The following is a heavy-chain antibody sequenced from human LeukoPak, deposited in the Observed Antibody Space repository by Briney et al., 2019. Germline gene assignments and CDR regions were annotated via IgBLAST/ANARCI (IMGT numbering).Heavy chain of an antibody. CDR3: ARPGAASPYYFDY. Sequence: SETLSLTCTVSGGSISSSSQYWGWIRQPPGKGLEWIGSIYYSGSAQYNPSLKSRVTVSIDTSKNQVSLKLTSVTAGDTAVYYCARPGAASPYYFDYWGQGTLVTVSS. V-gene: IGHV4-39*01. CDR1: GGSISSSSQY. J-gene: IGHJ4*02. CDR2: IYYSGSA. D-gene: IGHD2-15*01.